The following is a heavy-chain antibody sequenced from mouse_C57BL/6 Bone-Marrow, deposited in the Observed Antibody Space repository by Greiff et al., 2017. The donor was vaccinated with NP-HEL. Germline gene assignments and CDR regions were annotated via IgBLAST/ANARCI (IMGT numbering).Heavy chain of an antibody. CDR3: ASGRYSNYYFDY. CDR1: GFTFSDYG. V-gene: IGHV5-17*01. D-gene: IGHD2-5*01. Sequence: EVQVVESGGGLVKPGGSLKLSCAASGFTFSDYGMHWVRQAPEKGLEWVAYISSGSSTIYDADTVKGRFTISRDNATNTLFLQLTRLRSEDTAMYYCASGRYSNYYFDYWGQGTTLTVSS. CDR2: ISSGSSTI. J-gene: IGHJ2*01.